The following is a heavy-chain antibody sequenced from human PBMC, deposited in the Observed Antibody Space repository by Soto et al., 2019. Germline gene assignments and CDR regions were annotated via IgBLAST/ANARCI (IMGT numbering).Heavy chain of an antibody. CDR3: ARGKGFTIFGVVITDAFDI. Sequence: SETLSLTCTVSGGSISSYYWSWIRQPPGKGLEWIGYIYYSGSTNYNPSLKSRVTISVDTSKNQFSLKLSSVTAADTAVYYCARGKGFTIFGVVITDAFDIWGQGTMVTVSS. D-gene: IGHD3-3*01. CDR1: GGSISSYY. J-gene: IGHJ3*02. V-gene: IGHV4-59*12. CDR2: IYYSGST.